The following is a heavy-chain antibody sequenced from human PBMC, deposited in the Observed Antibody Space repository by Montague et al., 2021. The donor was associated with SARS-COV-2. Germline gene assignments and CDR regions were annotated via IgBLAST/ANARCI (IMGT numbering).Heavy chain of an antibody. CDR3: ARGRTVTTFYYYYGMDV. J-gene: IGHJ6*02. D-gene: IGHD4-17*01. Sequence: SETLSLTCTVSGGSISSSSYYWGWIRQPPGKGLEWIGSIYYSGSTYYNPSLKSRVTISVDTSKNQFSLKLSSVTAADTAVYYCARGRTVTTFYYYYGMDVWGQRTTVTVSS. CDR1: GGSISSSSYY. V-gene: IGHV4-39*01. CDR2: IYYSGST.